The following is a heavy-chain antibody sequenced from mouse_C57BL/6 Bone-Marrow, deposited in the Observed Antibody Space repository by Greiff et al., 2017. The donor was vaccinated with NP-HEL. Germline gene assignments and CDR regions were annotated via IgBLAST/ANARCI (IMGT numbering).Heavy chain of an antibody. D-gene: IGHD1-1*01. Sequence: EVQLQQSGPVLVKPGASVKMSCKASGYTFTDYYMNWVKQSHGKSLEWIGVINPYNGGTSYNQKFKGKATLTVDKSSSTAYMELNSLTSEDSAVYYCARNGTVVPDWYFDVWGTGTTVTVSS. CDR2: INPYNGGT. CDR1: GYTFTDYY. CDR3: ARNGTVVPDWYFDV. J-gene: IGHJ1*03. V-gene: IGHV1-19*01.